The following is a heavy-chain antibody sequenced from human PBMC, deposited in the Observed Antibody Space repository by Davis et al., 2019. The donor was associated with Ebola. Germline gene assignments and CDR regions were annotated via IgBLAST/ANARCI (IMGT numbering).Heavy chain of an antibody. D-gene: IGHD1-26*01. CDR1: GGSISSSSYY. J-gene: IGHJ4*02. CDR2: IYYSGGT. Sequence: GSLRLSCIVSGGSISSSSYYWGWIRQPPGKGLEWIGSIYYSGGTYYNPSLKSRVTISVDTSKNQFSLKLSSVTAADTAVYYCARTIVGATGGLLDYWGQGTLVTVSS. CDR3: ARTIVGATGGLLDY. V-gene: IGHV4-39*01.